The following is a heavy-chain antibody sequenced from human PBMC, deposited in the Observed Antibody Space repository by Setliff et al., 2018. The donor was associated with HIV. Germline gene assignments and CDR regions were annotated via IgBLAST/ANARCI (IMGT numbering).Heavy chain of an antibody. J-gene: IGHJ4*02. CDR1: GFTFSSFA. CDR3: TSATGGDSYDPGY. CDR2: IKSKTDGVTT. Sequence: PGGSLRLSCAASGFTFSSFAVSWVRQAPGKGPEWVGRIKSKTDGVTTEYAAPVKGRFSISRDDSKTTLYLQMNSLKTEDTAVYYCTSATGGDSYDPGYWGQGTLVTVSS. V-gene: IGHV3-15*01. D-gene: IGHD2-21*01.